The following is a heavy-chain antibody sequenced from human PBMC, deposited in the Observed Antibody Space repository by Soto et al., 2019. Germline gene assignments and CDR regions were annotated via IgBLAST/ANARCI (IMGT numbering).Heavy chain of an antibody. CDR1: GYTFTNYA. J-gene: IGHJ5*02. CDR2: INAGNGNT. V-gene: IGHV1-3*01. CDR3: ARDDVSGYNGYSPIDL. Sequence: ASVKVSCKASGYTFTNYAIHWVRQAPGQRLEWMGWINAGNGNTKYSQKLQGRVTITRDTSASTAYMELSSLDSEDTAVYYCARDDVSGYNGYSPIDLWGQGTLVTVSS. D-gene: IGHD5-12*01.